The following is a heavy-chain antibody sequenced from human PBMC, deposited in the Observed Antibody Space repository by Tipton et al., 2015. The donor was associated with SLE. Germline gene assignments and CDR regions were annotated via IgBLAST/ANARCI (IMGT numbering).Heavy chain of an antibody. Sequence: SLRLSCAASGFNFSDYYMSWIRQAPGKGLEWVSYISSSSSYKNYGDSVKGRFTISRDNAKNSLYLQMNSLRVDDTALYYCARDRSGSAGGTYWGQSTLVTVSS. J-gene: IGHJ4*02. CDR2: ISSSSSYK. V-gene: IGHV3-11*06. CDR3: ARDRSGSAGGTY. CDR1: GFNFSDYY. D-gene: IGHD3-3*01.